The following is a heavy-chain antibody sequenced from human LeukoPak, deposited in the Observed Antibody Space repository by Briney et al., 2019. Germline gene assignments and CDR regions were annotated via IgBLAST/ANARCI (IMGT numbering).Heavy chain of an antibody. Sequence: GRSLRLSCEVSGFTFSDSGMHWVRHAPGKGLEWVAVIWNEGSYKSYTDSVKGRFTISGDKSKSMLYLQVSSLRVDDTAVYYCAKDVWESRGAFDVWGPGTMVTVSS. CDR1: GFTFSDSG. CDR2: IWNEGSYK. J-gene: IGHJ3*01. V-gene: IGHV3-33*03. D-gene: IGHD3-16*01. CDR3: AKDVWESRGAFDV.